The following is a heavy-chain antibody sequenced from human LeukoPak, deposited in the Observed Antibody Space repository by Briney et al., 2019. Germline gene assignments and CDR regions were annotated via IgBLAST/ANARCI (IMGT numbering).Heavy chain of an antibody. Sequence: SETLSLTCTVSGGSFSDYYWTWIRQPPGKGLEWIGYIYYSGSTYYNPSLKSRVTISVDTSKNQFSLKLSSVTAADTAVYYCARELAMVGYFDYWGQGTLVTVSS. CDR2: IYYSGST. D-gene: IGHD5-18*01. V-gene: IGHV4-30-4*08. CDR3: ARELAMVGYFDY. J-gene: IGHJ4*02. CDR1: GGSFSDYY.